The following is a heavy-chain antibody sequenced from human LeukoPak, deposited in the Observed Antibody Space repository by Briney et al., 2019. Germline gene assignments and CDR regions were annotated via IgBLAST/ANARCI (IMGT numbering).Heavy chain of an antibody. CDR1: GYTFTGYY. D-gene: IGHD2-2*01. V-gene: IGHV1-2*02. CDR3: AREDIVVVPAAINWFDP. J-gene: IGHJ5*02. Sequence: GASVKVSCKASGYTFTGYYMHWVRQAPGQGLEWMGWINPNSGGTNYAQKFQGRVTMTRDTSISTAYMELSRLRSDDTAVYYCAREDIVVVPAAINWFDPWGQGTLVTVSP. CDR2: INPNSGGT.